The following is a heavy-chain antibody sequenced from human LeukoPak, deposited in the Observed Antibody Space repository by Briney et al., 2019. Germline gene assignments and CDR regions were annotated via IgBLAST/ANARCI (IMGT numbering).Heavy chain of an antibody. CDR1: GGSISSYY. V-gene: IGHV4-4*07. Sequence: ASETLSLTCTVSGGSISSYYWSWIRQPAGKGLEWIGRIHTSGSTNYNPSLKSRVTISVDTSKNQFSLNLSSVTAADTAVYYCARAPHFFDTSGSRYYFDYWGQGALVTVSS. CDR3: ARAPHFFDTSGSRYYFDY. J-gene: IGHJ4*02. CDR2: IHTSGST. D-gene: IGHD3-22*01.